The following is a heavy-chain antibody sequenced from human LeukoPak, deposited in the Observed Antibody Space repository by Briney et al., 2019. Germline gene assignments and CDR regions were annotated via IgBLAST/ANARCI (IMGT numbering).Heavy chain of an antibody. V-gene: IGHV1-18*01. J-gene: IGHJ5*02. CDR3: ARETLLWFGNWFDP. CDR1: GYTFTSYG. CDR2: ISAYNGNT. Sequence: ASVKVSCKASGYTFTSYGISWVRQAPGQGLEWMGWISAYNGNTNYAQKLRGRVTMTTDTSTSTAYMELRSLRSGDTAVYYCARETLLWFGNWFDPWGQGTLVTVSS. D-gene: IGHD3-10*01.